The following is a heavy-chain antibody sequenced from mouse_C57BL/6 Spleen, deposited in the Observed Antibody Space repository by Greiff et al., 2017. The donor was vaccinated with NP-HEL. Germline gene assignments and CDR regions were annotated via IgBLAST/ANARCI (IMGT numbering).Heavy chain of an antibody. CDR3: ARGGYYGRAMDY. V-gene: IGHV1-19*01. CDR2: INPYNGGT. J-gene: IGHJ4*01. D-gene: IGHD1-1*01. Sequence: EVQLQQSGPVLVKPGASVKMSCKASGYTFTDYYMNWVKQSHGKSLEWIGVINPYNGGTSYNQKFKGKATLTVDKSSSTAYMELNSLTSEDSAVYYCARGGYYGRAMDYWGQGTSVTVSS. CDR1: GYTFTDYY.